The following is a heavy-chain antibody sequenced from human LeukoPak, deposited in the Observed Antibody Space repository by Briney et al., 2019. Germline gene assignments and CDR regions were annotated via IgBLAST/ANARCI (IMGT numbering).Heavy chain of an antibody. CDR2: IYWNDDK. CDR3: AHRLVVWDLWGSENWFDP. J-gene: IGHJ5*02. Sequence: SGPTLVKPTQTLTLTCTFSGFSLSTSGVGVGWIRQPPGKALEWLALIYWNDDKRYSPSLKSRLTITKDTSKNQVVLTMTNMDPVDTATYYCAHRLVVWDLWGSENWFDPWGQGTLVTVSS. D-gene: IGHD2-15*01. CDR1: GFSLSTSGVG. V-gene: IGHV2-5*01.